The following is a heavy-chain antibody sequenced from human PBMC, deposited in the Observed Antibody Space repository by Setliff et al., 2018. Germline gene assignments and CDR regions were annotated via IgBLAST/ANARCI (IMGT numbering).Heavy chain of an antibody. D-gene: IGHD3-16*01. CDR2: IDWDDDK. V-gene: IGHV2-70*16. Sequence: TLSLTCTVSGGSISSHYWSWIRQPPGKALEWLARIDWDDDKFYSTSLKTRLTISKDTSKSQVVLTMTNMDPADTATYYCARIGGRYYYYMDVWGKGTTVTVSS. CDR3: ARIGGRYYYYMDV. J-gene: IGHJ6*03. CDR1: GGSISSHY.